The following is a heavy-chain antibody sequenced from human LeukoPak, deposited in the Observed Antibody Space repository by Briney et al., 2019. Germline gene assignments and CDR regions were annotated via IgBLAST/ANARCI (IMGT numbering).Heavy chain of an antibody. CDR2: IIPILGIA. V-gene: IGHV1-69*04. CDR1: GGTFSSFA. CDR3: ARTSYYGMDV. Sequence: ASVKVSCKASGGTFSSFAISWVRQAPGQGLEWMGRIIPILGIANYAQKFQGRVTITADKSTSTAYMELSSLRSEDTAVYYCARTSYYGMDVWGQGTTVTVSS. J-gene: IGHJ6*02.